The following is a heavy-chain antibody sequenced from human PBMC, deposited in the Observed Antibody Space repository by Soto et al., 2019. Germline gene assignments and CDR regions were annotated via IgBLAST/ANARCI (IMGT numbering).Heavy chain of an antibody. J-gene: IGHJ6*02. Sequence: HPVGSLRLSCAASGFTFSSYGMHWVRQAPGKGLEWVAVISYDGSNKYYADSVKGRFTISRDNSKNTLYLQMNSLRAEDTAVYYCAKVLFIYGDYEDYYYGMDVWGQGTTVTVSS. CDR1: GFTFSSYG. CDR3: AKVLFIYGDYEDYYYGMDV. D-gene: IGHD4-17*01. V-gene: IGHV3-30*18. CDR2: ISYDGSNK.